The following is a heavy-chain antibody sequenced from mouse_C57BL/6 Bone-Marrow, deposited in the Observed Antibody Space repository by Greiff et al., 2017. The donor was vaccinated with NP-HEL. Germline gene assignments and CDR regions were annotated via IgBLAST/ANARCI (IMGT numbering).Heavy chain of an antibody. D-gene: IGHD1-1*01. CDR1: GYTFTSYW. V-gene: IGHV1-5*01. Sequence: VQLQQSGTVLARPGASVKMSCKTSGYTFTSYWMHWVKQRPGQGLEWIGAIYPGNSDTSYNQKFKGKAKLTAVTSASTAYMELSSLTNEDSAVYYCTSITTVAYWGQGTLVTVSA. CDR3: TSITTVAY. J-gene: IGHJ3*01. CDR2: IYPGNSDT.